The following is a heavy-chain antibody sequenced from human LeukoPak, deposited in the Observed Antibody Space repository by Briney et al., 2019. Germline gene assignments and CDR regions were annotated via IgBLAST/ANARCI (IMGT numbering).Heavy chain of an antibody. V-gene: IGHV3-23*01. CDR1: GFTFSDYA. CDR2: ISGRSGTT. Sequence: GGSLRLSCSASGFTFSDYAMSWVRQPPGKGLEWVSAISGRSGTTYYADSVKGRFTISRDNSKNTLYLQMNSLRAGDTAVYYCAKVGTVYFPLDFWGQGTLVTVSS. D-gene: IGHD2/OR15-2a*01. CDR3: AKVGTVYFPLDF. J-gene: IGHJ4*02.